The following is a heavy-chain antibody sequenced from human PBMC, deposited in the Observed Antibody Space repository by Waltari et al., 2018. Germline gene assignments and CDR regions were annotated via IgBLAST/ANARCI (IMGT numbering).Heavy chain of an antibody. CDR1: GFTSSNYG. Sequence: QVQLVESGGGVVQPGGSLRLSCAASGFTSSNYGFLWVRQVPGKGLEWVAFIWSDENNKHYADSVQGRFTISRDNSKNTVFLQMDRLTTDDTAVYYCAKGPDSSGYFSTWLDPWGQGILVTVSS. V-gene: IGHV3-30*02. CDR2: IWSDENNK. J-gene: IGHJ5*02. D-gene: IGHD3-22*01. CDR3: AKGPDSSGYFSTWLDP.